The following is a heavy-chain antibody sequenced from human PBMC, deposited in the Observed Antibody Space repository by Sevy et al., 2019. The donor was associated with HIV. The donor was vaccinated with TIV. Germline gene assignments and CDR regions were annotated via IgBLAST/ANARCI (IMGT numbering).Heavy chain of an antibody. CDR2: ISSSGSTI. CDR3: ARGVSGSGWYADYYYYYGMDV. V-gene: IGHV3-11*01. J-gene: IGHJ6*02. Sequence: GGSLRLSCAASGFTFSDYYMSWIRQAPGKGLEWVSYISSSGSTIYYADSVKGRFTISRDNAKNSLYLQMNSLRAEDTAVYYCARGVSGSGWYADYYYYYGMDVWDQGTTVTVS. D-gene: IGHD6-19*01. CDR1: GFTFSDYY.